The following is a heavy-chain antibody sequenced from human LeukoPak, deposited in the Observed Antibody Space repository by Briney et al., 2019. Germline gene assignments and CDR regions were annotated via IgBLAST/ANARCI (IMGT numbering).Heavy chain of an antibody. CDR2: ISAYNGNT. D-gene: IGHD1-14*01. Sequence: ASVKVSCKASGYTFTSYGISWVRQAPGQGLEWMGWISAYNGNTNYAQKLQGRVTMTTDTSTSTAYMELRSLRSDDTAVYYCARDQPLPMYNWNHEDYYYYGMDVWGQGTTVTVSS. J-gene: IGHJ6*02. CDR1: GYTFTSYG. CDR3: ARDQPLPMYNWNHEDYYYYGMDV. V-gene: IGHV1-18*01.